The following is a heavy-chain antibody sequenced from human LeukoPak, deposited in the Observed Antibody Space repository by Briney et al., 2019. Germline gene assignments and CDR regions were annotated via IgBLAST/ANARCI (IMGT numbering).Heavy chain of an antibody. CDR1: GFTFSSYA. CDR2: ISGSGGST. D-gene: IGHD5-18*01. V-gene: IGHV3-23*01. J-gene: IGHJ4*02. CDR3: ARGSGYSYGFPDY. Sequence: GGSLRLSCAASGFTFSSYAMSWVRQAPGKGLEWVSAISGSGGSTYHADSVKGRFTISRDNSKNTLYLQMNSLRAEDTAVYYCARGSGYSYGFPDYWGQGTLVTVSS.